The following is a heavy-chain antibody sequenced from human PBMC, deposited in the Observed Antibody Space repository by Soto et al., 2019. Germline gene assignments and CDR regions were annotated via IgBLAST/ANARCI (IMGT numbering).Heavy chain of an antibody. V-gene: IGHV1-3*01. J-gene: IGHJ5*02. CDR2: INAGNGNT. CDR1: GYTFSDYA. Sequence: ASVKVSCKASGYTFSDYAIHWVRQAPGQRPEWMGWINAGNGNTKYSQRFQGRVTITRDTSASTAYMELSSLRSEDTAVYYCARGTPVWFDPWGQGTLVTSPQ. D-gene: IGHD3-10*01. CDR3: ARGTPVWFDP.